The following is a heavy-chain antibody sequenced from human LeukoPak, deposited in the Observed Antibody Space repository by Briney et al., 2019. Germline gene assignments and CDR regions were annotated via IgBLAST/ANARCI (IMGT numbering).Heavy chain of an antibody. D-gene: IGHD3-22*01. CDR3: AKHYYDTSGSFYCFDS. V-gene: IGHV3-23*01. J-gene: IGHJ4*02. CDR1: GFTFSSYY. CDR2: ISVSGGSP. Sequence: AQSLTLSWAASGFTFSSYYMSWVRQAPGNGLDWVSDISVSGGSPHYADRVKGRFTMSRDNSKTTLYLQMNSLRPEDTAVYYCAKHYYDTSGSFYCFDSWGQGTLVTVSS.